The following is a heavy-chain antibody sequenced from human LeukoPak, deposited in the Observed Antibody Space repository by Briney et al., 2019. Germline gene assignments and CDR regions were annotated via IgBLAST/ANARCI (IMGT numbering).Heavy chain of an antibody. J-gene: IGHJ6*03. V-gene: IGHV1-2*02. CDR2: INPNSGGT. D-gene: IGHD2-8*01. Sequence: GASVNVSFKASVYTFTDYYMHWVRQAPGQGLEWMGWINPNSGGTNYAQKFHGRVTMTRDTSISTAYMELSRLRSDDTAVYYCARGTDGPHIDVWGKGTTVTVSS. CDR3: ARGTDGPHIDV. CDR1: VYTFTDYY.